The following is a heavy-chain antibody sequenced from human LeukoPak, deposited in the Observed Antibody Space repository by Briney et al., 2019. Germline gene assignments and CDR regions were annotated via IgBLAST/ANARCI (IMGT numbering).Heavy chain of an antibody. D-gene: IGHD2-21*02. J-gene: IGHJ6*02. CDR3: ARGPGCYGDCYPGQVSHYYYGMDV. Sequence: GGSLRLSCATSGFTFSSYGFHWVRQALGKGLEWVAVISYDGSNKYYADSVKGRFTISRDNSKNTLYLQMNSLRPEDTAVYYCARGPGCYGDCYPGQVSHYYYGMDVWGQGTTVTVSS. CDR2: ISYDGSNK. V-gene: IGHV3-30*03. CDR1: GFTFSSYG.